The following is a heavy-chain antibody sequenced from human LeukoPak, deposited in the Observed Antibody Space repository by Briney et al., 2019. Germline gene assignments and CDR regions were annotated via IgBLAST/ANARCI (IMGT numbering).Heavy chain of an antibody. CDR1: GYTFTSYG. V-gene: IGHV1-18*01. CDR2: ISAYNGNT. D-gene: IGHD3-10*01. Sequence: ASVKVSCKASGYTFTSYGISWVRQAPGQGLEWMGWISAYNGNTNYAQKLQGRVTMTTDTSTSTAYMELRSLRSDDTAVYYCARGDYYGSGGYYADLAFDIWGQGTMVTVSS. J-gene: IGHJ3*02. CDR3: ARGDYYGSGGYYADLAFDI.